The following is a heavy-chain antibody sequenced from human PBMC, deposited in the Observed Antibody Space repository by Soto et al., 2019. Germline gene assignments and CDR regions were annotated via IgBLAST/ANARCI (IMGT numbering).Heavy chain of an antibody. CDR1: GYTFTSYD. Sequence: QVQLVQSGAEVKKPGASVKVSCKASGYTFTSYDINWVRQATGQGLEWMGWMNPNSGNTGYAQKFQGRVTMTRNTSISTAYMELSSLRSEDTAVYYCARDYCSSTSCPGHYYYYGMDVWGQGTTVTVSS. CDR2: MNPNSGNT. V-gene: IGHV1-8*01. CDR3: ARDYCSSTSCPGHYYYYGMDV. D-gene: IGHD2-2*01. J-gene: IGHJ6*02.